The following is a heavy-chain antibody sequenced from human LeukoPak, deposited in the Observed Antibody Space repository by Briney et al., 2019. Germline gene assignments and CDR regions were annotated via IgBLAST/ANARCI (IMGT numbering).Heavy chain of an antibody. D-gene: IGHD3-9*01. CDR1: GGSISSGGYY. Sequence: PSETLSLTCTVSGGSISSGGYYWSWIRQHPGKGLEWIGYMYYSGSTYYNPSLESRASISVDTSKNQFSLKLSFVTAADTAVYYCARDPRRLTGTPKTGGDYWGQGTLVTVSS. CDR3: ARDPRRLTGTPKTGGDY. CDR2: MYYSGST. V-gene: IGHV4-31*03. J-gene: IGHJ4*02.